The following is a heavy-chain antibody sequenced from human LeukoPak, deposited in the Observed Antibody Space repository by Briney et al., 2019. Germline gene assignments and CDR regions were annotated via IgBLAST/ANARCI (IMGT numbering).Heavy chain of an antibody. Sequence: SETLSLTCSVSGGSMSRSTSYWGWIRQPPGKGLEWIGSTYYRGKTYYSPSLKGRVTISEDTSKNQFSLKLSSVTAADTAMYYCARLVFSSWYHEVLRGRDYWGQGTLVTVSS. CDR1: GGSMSRSTSY. J-gene: IGHJ4*02. CDR3: ARLVFSSWYHEVLRGRDY. CDR2: TYYRGKT. D-gene: IGHD6-13*01. V-gene: IGHV4-39*01.